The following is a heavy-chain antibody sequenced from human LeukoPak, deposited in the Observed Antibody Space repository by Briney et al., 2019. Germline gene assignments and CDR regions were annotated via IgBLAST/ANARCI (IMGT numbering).Heavy chain of an antibody. D-gene: IGHD7-27*01. J-gene: IGHJ4*02. CDR1: GGTFSSYA. CDR3: ARGPPNWGYDY. V-gene: IGHV1-8*02. CDR2: MRPNSGDT. Sequence: ASGKVSCKASGGTFSSYAISWVRQANGQRPEWMGWMRPNSGDTGYAQKFQDRVTMTRNTSISTAYMELGSLRSADTAVYYCARGPPNWGYDYWGPGPLVTVSS.